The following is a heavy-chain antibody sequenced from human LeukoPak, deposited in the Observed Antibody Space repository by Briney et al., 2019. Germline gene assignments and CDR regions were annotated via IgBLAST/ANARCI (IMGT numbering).Heavy chain of an antibody. CDR1: GFTFSSYA. V-gene: IGHV3-30-3*02. Sequence: GGSLRLSCAASGFTFSSYAMHWVRQAPGKGLEWVAVISYDGSNKYYADSVKGRFTISRDNSKNTLYLQMNSLRAEDTAVYYCAKSVGGGDIWGQGTMVTVSS. CDR2: ISYDGSNK. J-gene: IGHJ3*02. CDR3: AKSVGGGDI. D-gene: IGHD3-16*01.